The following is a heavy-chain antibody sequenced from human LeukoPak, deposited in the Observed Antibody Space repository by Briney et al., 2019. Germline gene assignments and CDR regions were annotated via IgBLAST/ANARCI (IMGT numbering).Heavy chain of an antibody. CDR1: GFTFSSYA. J-gene: IGHJ4*02. V-gene: IGHV3-23*01. D-gene: IGHD2-8*01. CDR2: ISDSGDYT. Sequence: GGSLRLSCAGSGFTFSSYAMSWVRQAPGQGLGWVSVISDSGDYTSYADSVRGRFTISRDNSRNTLYLQMISLRPEDTAVYYCAKDTSIGKYCTNGVCSPFDYWGQGTLVTVSS. CDR3: AKDTSIGKYCTNGVCSPFDY.